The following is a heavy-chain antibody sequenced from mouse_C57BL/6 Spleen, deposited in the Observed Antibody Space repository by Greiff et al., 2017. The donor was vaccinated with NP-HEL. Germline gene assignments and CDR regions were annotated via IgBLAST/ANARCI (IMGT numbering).Heavy chain of an antibody. CDR1: GYSFTGYY. CDR3: ARGAYGSSYYWYFDV. Sequence: VQLQQSGPELVKPGASVKISCKASGYSFTGYYMNWVKQSPEKSLEWIGEINPSTGGTTYNQKFKAKATLTVDKSSSTAYMQLKSLTSEDSAVYYCARGAYGSSYYWYFDVWGTGTTVTVSS. V-gene: IGHV1-42*01. CDR2: INPSTGGT. D-gene: IGHD1-1*01. J-gene: IGHJ1*03.